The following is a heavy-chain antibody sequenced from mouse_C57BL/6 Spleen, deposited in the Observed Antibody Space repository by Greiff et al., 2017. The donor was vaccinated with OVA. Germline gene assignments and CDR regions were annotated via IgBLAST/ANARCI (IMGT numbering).Heavy chain of an antibody. Sequence: EVMLVESGGGLVKPGGSLKLSCAASGFTFSSYAMSWVRQTPEKRLEWVATISDGGSYTYYPDNVKGRFTISRDNAKNNLYLQMSHLKSEDTAMYYCARDGGEYFDYWGQGTTLTVSS. V-gene: IGHV5-4*01. CDR2: ISDGGSYT. J-gene: IGHJ2*01. CDR3: ARDGGEYFDY. CDR1: GFTFSSYA.